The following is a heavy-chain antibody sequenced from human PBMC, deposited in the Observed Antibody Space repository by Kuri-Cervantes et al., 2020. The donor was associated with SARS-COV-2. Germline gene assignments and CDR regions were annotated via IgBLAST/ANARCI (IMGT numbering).Heavy chain of an antibody. CDR3: ARLRQWLDFVPSYFDY. CDR1: GGSISSHY. J-gene: IGHJ4*02. Sequence: SETLSLTCTVSGGSISSHYWSWIRQPPGKGLEWIGYIYYSGSTNYNPSLKSRVTISVDTSKNQFSLKLSSVTAADTAVYYCARLRQWLDFVPSYFDYWGQGTLVTVSS. V-gene: IGHV4-59*08. CDR2: IYYSGST. D-gene: IGHD6-19*01.